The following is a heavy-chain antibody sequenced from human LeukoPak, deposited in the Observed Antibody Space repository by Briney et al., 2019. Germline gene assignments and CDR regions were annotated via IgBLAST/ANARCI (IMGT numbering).Heavy chain of an antibody. J-gene: IGHJ4*02. V-gene: IGHV4-39*07. D-gene: IGHD6-19*01. CDR1: GGSISGSPHY. Sequence: SETLSLTCTVSGGSISGSPHYWGWIRQPPGKGLEWIGSIYYSGNTYYNPSLKIRVTISVDTSKNQFSLRVSSMTAADTAVYYCARERENSGWYVRTDYFDYWGQGALVTVSS. CDR2: IYYSGNT. CDR3: ARERENSGWYVRTDYFDY.